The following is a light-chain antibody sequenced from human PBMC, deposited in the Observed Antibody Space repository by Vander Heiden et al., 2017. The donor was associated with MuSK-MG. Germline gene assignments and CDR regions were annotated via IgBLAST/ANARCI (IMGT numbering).Light chain of an antibody. V-gene: IGKV3-15*01. CDR1: QSVSSN. Sequence: EIVMTQSPATLSVSPGERATLSCRVSQSVSSNLAWYQQQPGQAPRLLIYGASTRATGIPARFSGSGSGTEFTLTISSLQSEDFAVYYCQQYNNWPPYTFGQGTKLEIK. J-gene: IGKJ2*01. CDR2: GAS. CDR3: QQYNNWPPYT.